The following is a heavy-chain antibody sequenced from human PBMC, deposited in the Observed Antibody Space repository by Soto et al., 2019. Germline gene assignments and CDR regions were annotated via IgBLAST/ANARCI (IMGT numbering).Heavy chain of an antibody. Sequence: QVQLQESGPGLVKPSGTLSLTCAVSGDSISSAWWSWVRRPPGKGLEWIGERHHGGNTNYNPSLKSRVSMSIDAFNTQFSLCLTPVTSAVTAVDYYARIPGSWRLDPWGEGALFTVCS. V-gene: IGHV4-4*02. CDR2: RHHGGNT. CDR1: GDSISSAW. J-gene: IGHJ5*02. D-gene: IGHD2-21*01. CDR3: ARIPGSWRLDP.